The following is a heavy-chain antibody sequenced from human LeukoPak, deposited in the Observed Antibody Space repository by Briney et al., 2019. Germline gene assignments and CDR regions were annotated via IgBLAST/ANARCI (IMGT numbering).Heavy chain of an antibody. D-gene: IGHD6-19*01. CDR2: ISGSGGST. V-gene: IGHV3-23*01. Sequence: GGSLRLSCAASGFTFSSYAMSWVRQAPGKGLEWVSAISGSGGSTYYADSVKGRFTISRDNSKNTLYLQMNSLRAEDTAVYYCAKMSIGQWLFPYYFDYWGQGTLVTVSS. CDR3: AKMSIGQWLFPYYFDY. J-gene: IGHJ4*02. CDR1: GFTFSSYA.